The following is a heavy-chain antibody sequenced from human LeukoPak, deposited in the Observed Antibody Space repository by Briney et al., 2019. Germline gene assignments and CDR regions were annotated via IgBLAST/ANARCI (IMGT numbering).Heavy chain of an antibody. J-gene: IGHJ4*02. V-gene: IGHV5-51*01. CDR2: IYPGDSNT. Sequence: GESLKISCKGSGYSFTSYWIGWVRQMPRKGLEWMGIIYPGDSNTRYSPSFQGQVTISADKSINTAYLQWRSLKASDTAMYYCARVMAVASTRPFDYWGQGTLVTVSS. CDR3: ARVMAVASTRPFDY. D-gene: IGHD6-19*01. CDR1: GYSFTSYW.